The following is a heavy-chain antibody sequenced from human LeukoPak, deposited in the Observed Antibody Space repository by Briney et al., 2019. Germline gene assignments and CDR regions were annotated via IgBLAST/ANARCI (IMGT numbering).Heavy chain of an antibody. CDR1: GFTFSSYW. Sequence: GGSLRLSCVASGFTFSSYWMSWVRQAPGKGLEWVANIKQDGSEKYSVDSVKGRFIISRDNAKNSLYLQMNSLRAEDTAVYYCATETGYCSGGSCSSDTFDPWGQGTLVTVSS. D-gene: IGHD2-15*01. CDR3: ATETGYCSGGSCSSDTFDP. J-gene: IGHJ5*02. V-gene: IGHV3-7*05. CDR2: IKQDGSEK.